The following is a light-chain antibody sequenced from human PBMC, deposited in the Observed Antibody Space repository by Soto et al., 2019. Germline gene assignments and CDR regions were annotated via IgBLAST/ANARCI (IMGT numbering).Light chain of an antibody. V-gene: IGKV1-39*01. CDR3: QQSYSTPPWT. CDR2: AAS. CDR1: QSVSIY. J-gene: IGKJ1*01. Sequence: DVQMTQSPSSLSASVGDRVTITCRASQSVSIYLNWYQQKPGKAPNLLISAASSLQNGVPSRFRGSGSGTDFTLTISGLXPEDFATYYCQQSYSTPPWTFGQATKVDIK.